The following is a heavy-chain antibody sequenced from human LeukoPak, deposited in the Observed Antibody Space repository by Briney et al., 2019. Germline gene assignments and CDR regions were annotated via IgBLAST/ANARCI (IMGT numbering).Heavy chain of an antibody. J-gene: IGHJ4*02. CDR1: GGSISSGGYY. Sequence: SETLSLTCTVSGGSISSGGYYWSWIRQPPGKGLEWIGYIYHSGSTYYNPSLKSRVTISVDRSKNQFSLKLSSVTAADTAVYYCARGRDNDFWSGYSRGGYYFDYWGQGTLVTVSS. CDR2: IYHSGST. CDR3: ARGRDNDFWSGYSRGGYYFDY. D-gene: IGHD3-3*01. V-gene: IGHV4-30-2*01.